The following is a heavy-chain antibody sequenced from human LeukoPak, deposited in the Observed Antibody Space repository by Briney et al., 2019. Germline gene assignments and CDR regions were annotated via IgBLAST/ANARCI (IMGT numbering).Heavy chain of an antibody. Sequence: GGSLRLSCAASGFTFSSYAMSWVRQAPGMGLEWVSAIRGSGDSTYYGDSVEGRFTITRDNSKNTLYLQMKSLRAEDTAVYYCAKTRPLDSSSWSHGDYWGQGTLVTVSS. D-gene: IGHD6-13*01. CDR3: AKTRPLDSSSWSHGDY. CDR1: GFTFSSYA. J-gene: IGHJ4*02. V-gene: IGHV3-23*01. CDR2: IRGSGDST.